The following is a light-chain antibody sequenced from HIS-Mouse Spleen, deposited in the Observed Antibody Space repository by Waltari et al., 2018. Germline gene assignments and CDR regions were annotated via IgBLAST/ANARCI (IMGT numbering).Light chain of an antibody. V-gene: IGLV5-45*02. J-gene: IGLJ3*02. CDR3: MIWHSSAWV. CDR2: YKSDSDK. CDR1: SGINVGTYR. Sequence: QAVLTQPSSLSASPGASASLTCTLRSGINVGTYRIYWYQQKPGSPPQYLLRYKSDSDKHQGSGVPSRFSGSKDASANAGILLISGLKSEDEADYYCMIWHSSAWVFGGGTKLTVL.